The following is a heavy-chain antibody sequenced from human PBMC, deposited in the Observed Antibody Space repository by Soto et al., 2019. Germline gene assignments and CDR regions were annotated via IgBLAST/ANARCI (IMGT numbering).Heavy chain of an antibody. CDR1: GGSISSSSYY. D-gene: IGHD4-17*01. CDR2: IYYSGST. J-gene: IGHJ4*02. Sequence: SETLSLTCTVSGGSISSSSYYWGWIRQPPGKGLEWIGSIYYSGSTYYNPSLKSRVTISVDTSKNQFSLKLSSVTAADTAVYYCARHDTTVTTVDYWGQGTLVTVSS. V-gene: IGHV4-39*01. CDR3: ARHDTTVTTVDY.